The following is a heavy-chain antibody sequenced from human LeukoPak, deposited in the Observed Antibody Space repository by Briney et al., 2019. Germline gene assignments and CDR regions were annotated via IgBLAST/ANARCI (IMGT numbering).Heavy chain of an antibody. V-gene: IGHV3-48*03. J-gene: IGHJ6*04. D-gene: IGHD2-2*01. Sequence: PGGSLRLSWAASGFTFSSYEMNWVRQVPGKGLEWVSYISSSGSTIYYADSGKGRFTISRDNAKNSLYLQMNSLRAEDTAVYYRARAHSRDIVVVPAASRGIYYYGMDVWGKGTTVTVSS. CDR2: ISSSGSTI. CDR1: GFTFSSYE. CDR3: ARAHSRDIVVVPAASRGIYYYGMDV.